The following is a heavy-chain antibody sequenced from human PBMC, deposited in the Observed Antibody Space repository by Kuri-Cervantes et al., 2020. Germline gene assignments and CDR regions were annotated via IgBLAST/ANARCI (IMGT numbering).Heavy chain of an antibody. D-gene: IGHD6-19*01. CDR3: ARGRYSSGWRPSYYFDY. CDR1: GFTFSSYA. CDR2: INSDGSST. J-gene: IGHJ4*02. Sequence: GGSLRLSCAASGFTFSSYAMHWVRQAPGKGLEWVSRINSDGSSTSYADSVKGRFTISRDNAKNTLYLQMNSLRAEDTAVYYCARGRYSSGWRPSYYFDYWGQGTLVTVSS. V-gene: IGHV3-74*01.